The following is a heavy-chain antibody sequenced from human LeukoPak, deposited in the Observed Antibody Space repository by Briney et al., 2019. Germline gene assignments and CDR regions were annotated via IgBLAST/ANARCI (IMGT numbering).Heavy chain of an antibody. V-gene: IGHV1-2*02. CDR2: INPNSGGT. Sequence: ASVKVSCKASGYTFSGYYMHWVRQAPGQGLEWMGWINPNSGGTNYAQKFQGRVTMTRDTSITTAYMELSRLRSDDTAVYYCARDDYDVLTGYLDYWGQGTLVTVSS. D-gene: IGHD3-9*01. CDR3: ARDDYDVLTGYLDY. J-gene: IGHJ4*02. CDR1: GYTFSGYY.